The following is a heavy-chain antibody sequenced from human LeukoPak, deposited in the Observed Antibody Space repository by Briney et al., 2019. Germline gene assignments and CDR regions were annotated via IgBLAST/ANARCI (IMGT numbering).Heavy chain of an antibody. D-gene: IGHD4-23*01. J-gene: IGHJ4*02. CDR1: GFTFSNYW. CDR2: IKQDGSDK. CDR3: ARKTVVGSYFDY. Sequence: GRTLRLSCAACGFTFSNYWMRWVREASGKGLEWVGNIKQDGSDKYYIGSVKGRFTISRDNAKNSLYLQMNSLRAEDTAVYYCARKTVVGSYFDYWGQGTPVTVSS. V-gene: IGHV3-7*03.